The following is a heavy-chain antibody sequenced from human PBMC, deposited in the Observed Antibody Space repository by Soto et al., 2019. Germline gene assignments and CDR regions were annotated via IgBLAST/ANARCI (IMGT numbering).Heavy chain of an antibody. Sequence: SETLALTCAVYGGSFSCYYWSWIRQPPGKGLEWIGEINHSGITNYNPSLTGRVTISVETSKNQFSLKLSSVTAADTAVYNCARGGGTIFGVVMIGNFYHLFQGTLVTVS. CDR1: GGSFSCYY. D-gene: IGHD3-3*01. J-gene: IGHJ4*02. V-gene: IGHV4-34*01. CDR2: INHSGIT. CDR3: ARGGGTIFGVVMIGNFYH.